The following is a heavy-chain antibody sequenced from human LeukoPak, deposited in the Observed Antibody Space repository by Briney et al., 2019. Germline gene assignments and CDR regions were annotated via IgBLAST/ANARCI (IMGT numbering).Heavy chain of an antibody. D-gene: IGHD3-10*01. J-gene: IGHJ4*02. V-gene: IGHV1-8*01. CDR3: ARVVRVVIITYTNRYFFDY. CDR2: MNPISGNT. Sequence: ASVKVSCKASGYTFSSYDINWVREATGQGVEWMGWMNPISGNTGNAHKCNGRVTMTRNTSISTASMEMSSLRAEDTAMCNCARVVRVVIITYTNRYFFDYWGQGTLVTVSS. CDR1: GYTFSSYD.